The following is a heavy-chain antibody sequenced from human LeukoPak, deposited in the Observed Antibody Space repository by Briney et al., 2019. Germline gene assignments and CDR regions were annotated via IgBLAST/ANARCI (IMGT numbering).Heavy chain of an antibody. CDR3: AKADLYYYDSSGLDY. CDR2: ISGSGGST. V-gene: IGHV3-23*01. CDR1: GFTFSSYA. Sequence: PGGSLRLSCAASGFTFSSYAMSWARQAPGKGLEWVSAISGSGGSTYYADSVKGRFTISRDNSKNTLYLQMNSLRAEDTAVYYCAKADLYYYDSSGLDYWGQGTLVTVSS. J-gene: IGHJ4*02. D-gene: IGHD3-22*01.